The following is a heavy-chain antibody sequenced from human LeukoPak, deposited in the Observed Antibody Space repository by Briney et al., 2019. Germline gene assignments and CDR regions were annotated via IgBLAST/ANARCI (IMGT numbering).Heavy chain of an antibody. V-gene: IGHV3-53*01. CDR2: IYSGGTT. Sequence: GGSLRLSCVVSGVIASSNYMSWVRQAPGQGLEWISLIYSGGTTYYADSVMGRFTISRDNSKTTLFLQMNSLKTEDTAVYYCATGGRSGVALEQWGQGTLVTVSS. J-gene: IGHJ4*02. CDR1: GVIASSNY. D-gene: IGHD3-3*01. CDR3: ATGGRSGVALEQ.